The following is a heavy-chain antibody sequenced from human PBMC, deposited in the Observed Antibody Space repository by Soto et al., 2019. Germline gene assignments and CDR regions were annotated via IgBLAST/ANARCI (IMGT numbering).Heavy chain of an antibody. CDR3: ARGDSTDCSNGVCSFFYNHDMDV. Sequence: ASVKVSCKASGYSFTDYHIHWVRQAPGQGLEWLGRINPKSGGTSTAQKFQGWVTMTTDTSMSTASMELTRLTSDDTAIYYCARGDSTDCSNGVCSFFYNHDMDVWGQGTTVTVSS. CDR1: GYSFTDYH. J-gene: IGHJ6*02. CDR2: INPKSGGT. V-gene: IGHV1-2*04. D-gene: IGHD2-8*01.